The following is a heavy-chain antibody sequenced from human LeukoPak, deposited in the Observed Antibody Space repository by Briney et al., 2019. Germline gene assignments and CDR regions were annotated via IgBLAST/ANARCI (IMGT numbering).Heavy chain of an antibody. CDR2: IKQDGSEK. J-gene: IGHJ6*03. V-gene: IGHV3-7*01. CDR3: ASLGPAAGRSSLYYYYYYMDV. CDR1: GFTFSSYW. Sequence: PGGSLRLSCAASGFTFSSYWMSWVRQAPGKGLEWVANIKQDGSEKYYVDSVKGRFTISRDNAKNSLYLQMNSLGAEDTAVYYCASLGPAAGRSSLYYYYYYMDVWGKGTTVTVSS. D-gene: IGHD6-13*01.